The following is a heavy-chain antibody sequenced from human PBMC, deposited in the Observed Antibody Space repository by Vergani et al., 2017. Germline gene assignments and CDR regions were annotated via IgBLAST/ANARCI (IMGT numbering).Heavy chain of an antibody. CDR3: ARPLGFGVVIK. J-gene: IGHJ4*02. D-gene: IGHD3-3*01. CDR1: GGSISSSNW. CDR2: IYHCGST. V-gene: IGHV4-4*02. Sequence: QVQLQESGPGLVKPSGTLSLTCAVSGGSISSSNWWSWVRQPPGKGLGWIGEIYHCGSTYYNPSLKSRVTISVDTSKNQFSLKLSSVTAADTAVYYCARPLGFGVVIKWGQGTLVTVSS.